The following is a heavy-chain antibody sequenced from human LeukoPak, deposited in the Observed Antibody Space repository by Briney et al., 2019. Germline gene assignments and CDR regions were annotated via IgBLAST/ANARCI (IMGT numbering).Heavy chain of an antibody. V-gene: IGHV3-30*02. CDR2: IRYDGSNK. CDR1: GFTFSSYG. Sequence: GGSLRLSCAASGFTFSSYGMHWVRQAPGKGLEWVAFIRYDGSNKYYADSVKGRFTISRDNSKNTLYLQMNSLRAEDTALYYCAKGAQSYGYGDDCYYLDVWGKGTTVTVSS. CDR3: AKGAQSYGYGDDCYYLDV. D-gene: IGHD3-16*01. J-gene: IGHJ6*03.